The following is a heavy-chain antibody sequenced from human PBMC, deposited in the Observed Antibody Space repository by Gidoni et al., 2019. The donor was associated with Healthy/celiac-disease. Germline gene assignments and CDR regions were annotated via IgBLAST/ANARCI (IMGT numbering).Heavy chain of an antibody. Sequence: EVQLVESGGGLIQPGGSLRLSCAASGFSVSSNYMSWVRQAPGKGLGWVSVIYSGGSTYYADSVKGRFTISRDNSKNTLYLQMNSLRAEDTAVYYCARERGARGYDAFDIWGQGTMVTVSS. CDR2: IYSGGST. V-gene: IGHV3-53*01. J-gene: IGHJ3*02. D-gene: IGHD1-26*01. CDR3: ARERGARGYDAFDI. CDR1: GFSVSSNY.